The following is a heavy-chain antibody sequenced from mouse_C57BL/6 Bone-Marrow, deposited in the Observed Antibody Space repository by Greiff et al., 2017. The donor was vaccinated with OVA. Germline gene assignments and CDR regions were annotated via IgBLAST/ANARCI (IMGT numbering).Heavy chain of an antibody. Sequence: EVQLQESGAELVRPGASVKLSCTASGFNIKDDYMHWVKQRPEQGLEWIGWIDPENGDTEYASKFQGKATITADTSSNTAYLQLSSLTSEDTAVYYCTTDYNDEGYAMDYWGQGTSVTVSS. CDR3: TTDYNDEGYAMDY. D-gene: IGHD1-3*01. J-gene: IGHJ4*01. CDR1: GFNIKDDY. CDR2: IDPENGDT. V-gene: IGHV14-4*01.